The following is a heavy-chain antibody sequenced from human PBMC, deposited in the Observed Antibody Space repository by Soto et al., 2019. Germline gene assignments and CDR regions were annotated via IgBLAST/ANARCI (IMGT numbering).Heavy chain of an antibody. CDR3: AKDSPRRNSGPFFDY. D-gene: IGHD1-7*01. CDR2: VSASGLNT. V-gene: IGHV3-23*01. Sequence: EVQLLESGGKLVQPGGSLTLSCAASGFTFSTYAMAWVRQAPGMGLEWVSGVSASGLNTDYADPVKGRFYISRDNSKKTVSLHMNSLRAEDTALYYCAKDSPRRNSGPFFDYWGQGTPVTVSS. CDR1: GFTFSTYA. J-gene: IGHJ4*02.